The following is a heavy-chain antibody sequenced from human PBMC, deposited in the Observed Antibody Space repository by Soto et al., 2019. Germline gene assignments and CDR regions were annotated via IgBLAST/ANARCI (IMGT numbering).Heavy chain of an antibody. CDR2: ISAHNGNT. D-gene: IGHD1-1*01. CDR3: ARGRYGDY. Sequence: QVHLVQSGAEGKKPGASVKVSCKASGYTFTSYGITWVRQAPGQGLEWMGWISAHNGNTDYDQKLRARFIVTRATSTSTAYMELRGLRSDDTSVYYCARGRYGDYWGQGALVTVSS. V-gene: IGHV1-18*01. CDR1: GYTFTSYG. J-gene: IGHJ4*02.